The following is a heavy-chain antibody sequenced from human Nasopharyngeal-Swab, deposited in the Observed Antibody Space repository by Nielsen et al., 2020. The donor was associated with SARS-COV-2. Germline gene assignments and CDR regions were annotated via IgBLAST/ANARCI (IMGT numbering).Heavy chain of an antibody. CDR2: ISYRGST. CDR3: ARDYRGAGYYYYGMDV. Sequence: LRLSCTVSGGSINSGDSCWSWIRQHPGKGLEWIGYISYRGSTYYNPSLKSRVTISVDTSKNQVSLNLTSVTAADTAVYYCARDYRGAGYYYYGMDVWGQGTTVTVSS. J-gene: IGHJ6*02. CDR1: GGSINSGDSC. D-gene: IGHD1-26*01. V-gene: IGHV4-31*02.